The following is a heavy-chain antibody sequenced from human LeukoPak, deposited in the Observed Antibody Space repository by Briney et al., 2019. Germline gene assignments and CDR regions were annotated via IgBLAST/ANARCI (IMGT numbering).Heavy chain of an antibody. D-gene: IGHD4-17*01. V-gene: IGHV4-39*01. CDR1: GASITTRSYY. J-gene: IGHJ6*03. CDR3: ARHRNGAYVSGNNYNYYFDV. CDR2: IYYSART. Sequence: SETLSLTCTVSGASITTRSYYWAWIRQPPGKGLEWMASIYYSARTYYNQSFKSPVTLSVDRSKNQFSLKLSSVTAADTAVFYCARHRNGAYVSGNNYNYYFDVWGKGTTVTVSS.